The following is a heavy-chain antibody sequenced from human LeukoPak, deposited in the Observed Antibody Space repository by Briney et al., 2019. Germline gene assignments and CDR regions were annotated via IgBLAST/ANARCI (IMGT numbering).Heavy chain of an antibody. J-gene: IGHJ6*02. V-gene: IGHV3-48*04. CDR2: ISSSGSTI. CDR3: ASSIAVFRHYYYYGMDV. CDR1: GFTFSSYG. Sequence: PGRSLRLSCAASGFTFSSYGIHWVRQAPGKGLEWVSYISSSGSTIYYADSVKGRFTISRDNAKNSLYLQMNSLRAEDTAVYYCASSIAVFRHYYYYGMDVWGQGTTVTVSS. D-gene: IGHD6-19*01.